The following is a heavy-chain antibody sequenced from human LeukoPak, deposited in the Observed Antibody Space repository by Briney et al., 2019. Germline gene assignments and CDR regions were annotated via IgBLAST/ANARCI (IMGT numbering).Heavy chain of an antibody. D-gene: IGHD3-10*01. CDR2: INPNSGGT. CDR1: GYTFTGYY. J-gene: IGHJ4*02. CDR3: ARPFGWVSAFVY. V-gene: IGHV1-2*02. Sequence: ASVKVSCKASGYTFTGYYMHWVRQAPGQGLEWMGWINPNSGGTNYAQKFQGRVTMTRDTSISTAYLELSRLRCDDTAVYYCARPFGWVSAFVYCGQRTILTVSS.